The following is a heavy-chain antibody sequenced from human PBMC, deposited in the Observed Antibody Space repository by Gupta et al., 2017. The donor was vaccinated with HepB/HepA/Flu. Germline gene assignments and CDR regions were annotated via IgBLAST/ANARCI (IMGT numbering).Heavy chain of an antibody. CDR1: GFTFRSYS. V-gene: IGHV3-21*01. J-gene: IGHJ3*02. CDR2: ISSSSSYI. Sequence: EVQLVESGGGLVKPGGSLRLSCAASGFTFRSYSMNWVRQAPGKGLEWVSSISSSSSYIYYADSVKGRFTISRDNAKNSLYLQMNSLRAEDTAVYYCARGCSSTSCYTGGAFDIWGQGTMVTVSS. CDR3: ARGCSSTSCYTGGAFDI. D-gene: IGHD2-2*02.